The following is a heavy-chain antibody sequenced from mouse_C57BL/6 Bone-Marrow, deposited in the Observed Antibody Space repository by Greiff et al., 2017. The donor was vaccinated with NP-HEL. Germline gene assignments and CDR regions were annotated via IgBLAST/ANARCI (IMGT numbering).Heavy chain of an antibody. CDR1: GFTFSSYA. J-gene: IGHJ2*01. Sequence: EVMLVESGGGLVKPGGSLKLSCAASGFTFSSYAMSWVRQTPEKRLEWVATISAGGSYTYYPDNVKGRFTISRDNAKNNLYLQMSHLKSEDTAMYYCTRGIYYDDYWGQGTTLTVSS. CDR3: TRGIYYDDY. CDR2: ISAGGSYT. V-gene: IGHV5-4*03. D-gene: IGHD2-4*01.